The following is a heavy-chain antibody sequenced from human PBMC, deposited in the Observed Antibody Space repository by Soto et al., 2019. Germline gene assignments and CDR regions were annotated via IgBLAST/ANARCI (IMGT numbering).Heavy chain of an antibody. CDR2: MSPDSGET. J-gene: IGHJ4*02. CDR3: SRNKRETGDFDY. CDR1: GYTFTTFD. V-gene: IGHV1-8*01. D-gene: IGHD7-27*01. Sequence: QVQLVQSGAEVKKPGASVKVSCKASGYTFTTFDINWMRQAPGQGLEWLGWMSPDSGETGYAQKFQGRVNMTRTTSISTAYMELSSLTSEDTALYYCSRNKRETGDFDYWGQGSLVTVSS.